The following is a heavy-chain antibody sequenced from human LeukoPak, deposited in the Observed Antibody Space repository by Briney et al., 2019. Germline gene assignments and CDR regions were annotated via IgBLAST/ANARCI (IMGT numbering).Heavy chain of an antibody. CDR2: IYHSGST. Sequence: PSETLSLTCGVSGGSISSGGYSWSWIRQPPGKGLEWIGYIYHSGSTYYNPSLKSRVTISVDRSKNQFSLKLSSVTAADTAVYYCARAGGSYYYGSGSWGNWFDPWGQGTLVTVSS. V-gene: IGHV4-30-2*01. D-gene: IGHD3-10*01. CDR3: ARAGGSYYYGSGSWGNWFDP. J-gene: IGHJ5*02. CDR1: GGSISSGGYS.